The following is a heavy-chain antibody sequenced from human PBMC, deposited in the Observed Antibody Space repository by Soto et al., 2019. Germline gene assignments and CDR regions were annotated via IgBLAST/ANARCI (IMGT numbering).Heavy chain of an antibody. CDR3: ARDLGFRHPEAHSSSWYDY. J-gene: IGHJ4*02. Sequence: ASVKVSCKASGYTFTSYGISWVRQAPGQGLEWMGWISAYNGNTNYAQKLQGRVTMTTDTSTSTAYMELRSLRSDDTAVYYCARDLGFRHPEAHSSSWYDYWGQGTLVTVSS. D-gene: IGHD6-13*01. CDR2: ISAYNGNT. V-gene: IGHV1-18*01. CDR1: GYTFTSYG.